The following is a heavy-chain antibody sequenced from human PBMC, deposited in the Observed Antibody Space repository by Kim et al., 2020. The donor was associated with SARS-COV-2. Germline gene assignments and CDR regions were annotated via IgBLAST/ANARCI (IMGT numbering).Heavy chain of an antibody. V-gene: IGHV3-7*01. CDR1: GFTFTTFW. D-gene: IGHD6-6*01. CDR3: VGWGGSSNV. J-gene: IGHJ6*02. Sequence: GGSLRLSCAASGFTFTTFWMSWVRQAPGKGLEWVAHTSEDGSEKYYVDSLTGRFTISRDNAEDSLYLQMYGLRADDTAVYYCVGWGGSSNVWGQGTTVT. CDR2: TSEDGSEK.